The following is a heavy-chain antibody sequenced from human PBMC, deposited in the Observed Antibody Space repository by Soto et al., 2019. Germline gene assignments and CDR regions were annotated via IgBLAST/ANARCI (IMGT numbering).Heavy chain of an antibody. D-gene: IGHD2-2*01. CDR2: ISSSSSTI. V-gene: IGHV3-48*02. CDR1: GFTFSSYS. Sequence: GGSLRLSCAASGFTFSSYSMNWVRQAPGKGLEWVSYISSSSSTIYYADSVKGRFTISRDNAKNSLYLQMNSLRDEDTAVYYCARDIWNQLLAYYYYYGMDVWGQGTTVTVSS. CDR3: ARDIWNQLLAYYYYYGMDV. J-gene: IGHJ6*02.